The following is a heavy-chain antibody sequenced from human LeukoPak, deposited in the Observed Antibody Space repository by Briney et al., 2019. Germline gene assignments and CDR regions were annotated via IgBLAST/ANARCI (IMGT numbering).Heavy chain of an antibody. J-gene: IGHJ3*02. D-gene: IGHD3-22*01. CDR2: IYYSGST. CDR1: GGSISSSSYY. Sequence: SETLSLTCTVSGGSISSSSYYWGWIRQPPGKGLEWIGSIYYSGSTYYNPSLKSRVTISVDTSKNQFSLKLSSVTAADTAVYYCARHKGPKTTMIALDAFDIWGQGTMVTVSS. CDR3: ARHKGPKTTMIALDAFDI. V-gene: IGHV4-39*01.